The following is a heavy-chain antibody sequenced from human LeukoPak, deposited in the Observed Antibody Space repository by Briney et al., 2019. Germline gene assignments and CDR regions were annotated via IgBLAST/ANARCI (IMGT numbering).Heavy chain of an antibody. J-gene: IGHJ4*02. CDR3: ATEVLFAAAAFFDY. Sequence: ASVKVSCKVSGYTLTELSMHWVRQAPGKGLEWMEGFDPEDGETIYAQKFQGRVTMTEDTSTDTAYMELSSLRSEDTAVYYCATEVLFAAAAFFDYWGQGTLVTVSS. D-gene: IGHD6-13*01. CDR2: FDPEDGET. V-gene: IGHV1-24*01. CDR1: GYTLTELS.